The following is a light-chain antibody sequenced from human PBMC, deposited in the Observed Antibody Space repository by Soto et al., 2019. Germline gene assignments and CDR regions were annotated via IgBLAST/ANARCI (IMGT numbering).Light chain of an antibody. CDR1: QSISSY. V-gene: IGKV1-39*01. CDR3: QQSDTTPWT. CDR2: EAS. J-gene: IGKJ1*01. Sequence: DIQMTQSPSSLSASVGDRVTITCRASQSISSYLNWYQQKPGKAPKLLIYEASSLQSGVPSRFSGSGSGTDFTLTVSSLQPDDFATYYCQQSDTTPWTFGRGTRVEMK.